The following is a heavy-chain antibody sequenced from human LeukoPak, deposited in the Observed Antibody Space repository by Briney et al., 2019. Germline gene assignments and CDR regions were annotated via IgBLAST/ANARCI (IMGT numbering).Heavy chain of an antibody. CDR3: ARGPTYSSSFDY. D-gene: IGHD6-6*01. CDR1: GYTFTGYY. J-gene: IGHJ4*02. Sequence: ASVKVSCKASGYTFTGYYMHWVRQAPGQGLVWMGWINPNSGGTNYAQKFQCRGTMTRDTSISTAYMELSRLRSDDTAVYYCARGPTYSSSFDYWGQGTLVTVSS. V-gene: IGHV1-2*02. CDR2: INPNSGGT.